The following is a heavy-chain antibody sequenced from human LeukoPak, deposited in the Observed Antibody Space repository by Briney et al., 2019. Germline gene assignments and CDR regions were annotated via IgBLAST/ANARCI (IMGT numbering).Heavy chain of an antibody. CDR1: GFTFSSYG. CDR2: ISSSSSYI. CDR3: ARGYAPGWFDP. Sequence: PGGSLRLSCAASGFTFSSYGMHWVRQAPGKGLEWVSSISSSSSYIYYADSVKGRFTISRDNAKNSLYLQMNSLRAEDTAVYYCARGYAPGWFDPWGQGTLVTVSS. V-gene: IGHV3-21*01. D-gene: IGHD1-1*01. J-gene: IGHJ5*02.